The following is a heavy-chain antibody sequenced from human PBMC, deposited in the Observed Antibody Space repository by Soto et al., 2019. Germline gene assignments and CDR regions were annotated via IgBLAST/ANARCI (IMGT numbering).Heavy chain of an antibody. D-gene: IGHD6-25*01. Sequence: QVQVQESGPGLVKPSQTLSLTCRVSGDSIINGINYWTWIRQHPGKGLEWIGHVQYSGGIYYNPSLRRRVSRSADTSKNQVSLGLSSVTVGDTAVYYCVRGADPYKCGFWGQGTPVTVSS. CDR2: VQYSGGI. V-gene: IGHV4-31*03. CDR3: VRGADPYKCGF. J-gene: IGHJ4*02. CDR1: GDSIINGINY.